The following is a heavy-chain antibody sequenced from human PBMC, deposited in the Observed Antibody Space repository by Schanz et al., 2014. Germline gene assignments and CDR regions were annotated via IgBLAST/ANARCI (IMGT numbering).Heavy chain of an antibody. J-gene: IGHJ4*02. CDR1: GFTFSDSW. D-gene: IGHD5-18*01. V-gene: IGHV3-74*01. CDR3: ARDGYRNGRPFDH. CDR2: TSNDGSFT. Sequence: EVQLVESGGGLVQPGGSLRLSCAASGFTFSDSWMHWVRQAPGKGLVWVSRTSNDGSFTTFADSVKGRFTISRDNAKNTLYLQMNSLRAEDTAVYYCARDGYRNGRPFDHWGQGTRVTVSS.